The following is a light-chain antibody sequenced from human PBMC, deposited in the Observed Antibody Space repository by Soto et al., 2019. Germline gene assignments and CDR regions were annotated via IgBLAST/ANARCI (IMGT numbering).Light chain of an antibody. CDR1: QNISKY. V-gene: IGKV1-39*01. J-gene: IGKJ5*01. CDR3: QQLDSMPIS. Sequence: QITQCHSSLSGSVRDRVNITCRASQNISKYLNWYQQKLGKAPKLLINVASTRATGIPARFSGSGSGTEFTLTISSLQPEDSTTYYCQQLDSMPISFGQGTLLAVK. CDR2: VAS.